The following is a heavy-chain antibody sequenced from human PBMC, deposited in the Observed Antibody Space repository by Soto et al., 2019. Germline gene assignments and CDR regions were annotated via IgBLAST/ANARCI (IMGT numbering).Heavy chain of an antibody. CDR2: ISPRTTYK. CDR3: SRGGGGGLFDL. J-gene: IGHJ4*02. V-gene: IGHV3-11*06. Sequence: QVQLVESGGGLVKPGGSLRLSCASSGFTFSDNYMSWIRRSPGKGLEFLSYISPRTTYKNYADSMKGRFTISRDNAKNSLYLQLNSLRAEDTAIYYCSRGGGGGLFDLWGQGTFVTVSS. D-gene: IGHD2-21*01. CDR1: GFTFSDNY.